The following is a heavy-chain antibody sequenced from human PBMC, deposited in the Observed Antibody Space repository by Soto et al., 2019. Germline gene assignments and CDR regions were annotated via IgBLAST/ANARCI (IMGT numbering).Heavy chain of an antibody. Sequence: PSETLSLTCTVSGGSISSSSYYWGWIRQPPGKGLEWIGSIYYSGSTYYNPSLKSRVTISVDTSKNQFSLKLSSVTAADTAVYYCARILGYSGYETNWFDPWGQGTLVTVSS. CDR3: ARILGYSGYETNWFDP. J-gene: IGHJ5*02. D-gene: IGHD5-12*01. CDR2: IYYSGST. CDR1: GGSISSSSYY. V-gene: IGHV4-39*01.